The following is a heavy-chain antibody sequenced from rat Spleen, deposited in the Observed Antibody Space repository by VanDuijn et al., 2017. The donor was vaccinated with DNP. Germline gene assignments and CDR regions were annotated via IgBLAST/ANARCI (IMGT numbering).Heavy chain of an antibody. CDR2: ISYEGSST. CDR3: ALVVYYYSATYWYFDC. D-gene: IGHD1-1*01. Sequence: EVQLVESGGGLVQPGRSLKLSCAAAGVTFSDFNMAWVRQAPKKGLEWVASISYEGSSTYYGDSVKGRFTISRDDAKNTQYLQVDSLRSEDAATYYCALVVYYYSATYWYFDCWGPGTMVTVSS. CDR1: GVTFSDFN. V-gene: IGHV5-22*01. J-gene: IGHJ1*01.